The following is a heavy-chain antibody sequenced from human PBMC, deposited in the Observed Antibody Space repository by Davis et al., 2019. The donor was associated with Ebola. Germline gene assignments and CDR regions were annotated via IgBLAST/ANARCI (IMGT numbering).Heavy chain of an antibody. J-gene: IGHJ3*02. Sequence: SVKVSCKASGYTFTDYDINWVRQAPGQGLEWMGGIIPIFGTANYAQKFQGRVTITADESTSTAYMELSSLRSEDTAVYYCAKAAPGPGYDDAFDIWGQGTMVTVSS. CDR3: AKAAPGPGYDDAFDI. CDR1: GYTFTDYD. CDR2: IIPIFGTA. D-gene: IGHD5-12*01. V-gene: IGHV1-69*13.